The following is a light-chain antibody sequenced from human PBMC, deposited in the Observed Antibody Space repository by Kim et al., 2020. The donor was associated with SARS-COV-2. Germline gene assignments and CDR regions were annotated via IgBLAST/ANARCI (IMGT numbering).Light chain of an antibody. CDR3: SSYAGSNNLV. Sequence: QSALTQPPSASGSPGQSVTISCTGTSSDVGGYNYVSWYQQHPGKAPKVMIYEVTKRPSGVPDRFSGSKSGNTASLTVSDLQAEDEADYYCSSYAGSNNLVFAGGSQL. J-gene: IGLJ2*01. CDR2: EVT. V-gene: IGLV2-8*01. CDR1: SSDVGGYNY.